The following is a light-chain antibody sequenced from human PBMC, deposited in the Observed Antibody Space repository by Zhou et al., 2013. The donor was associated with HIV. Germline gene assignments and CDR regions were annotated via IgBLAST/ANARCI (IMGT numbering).Light chain of an antibody. Sequence: EIVLTQSPGTLSLSPGERATLSCRASQSVSSNYLGWYQQKPGQAPRLLIYGASSRATGIPDRFSGSGSGTYFTLTISRVEPEDFAVYYCLQYGSSPWTFGQGTKVEVK. CDR3: LQYGSSPWT. J-gene: IGKJ1*01. CDR2: GAS. CDR1: QSVSSNY. V-gene: IGKV3-20*01.